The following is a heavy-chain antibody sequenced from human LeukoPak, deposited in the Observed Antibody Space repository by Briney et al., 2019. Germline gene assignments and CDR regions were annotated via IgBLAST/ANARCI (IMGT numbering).Heavy chain of an antibody. D-gene: IGHD2-2*01. Sequence: SETLSLTCAVYGGSFSGYYWSWIRQPPGKGLEWIGEINHSGSTYYNPSLKSRVTISVDTSKNQFSLKLSSVTGADTAVYYCATQAVADIVGAPAAMIWFDPWGQGTLVTVSS. CDR2: INHSGST. J-gene: IGHJ5*02. CDR3: ATQAVADIVGAPAAMIWFDP. CDR1: GGSFSGYY. V-gene: IGHV4-34*01.